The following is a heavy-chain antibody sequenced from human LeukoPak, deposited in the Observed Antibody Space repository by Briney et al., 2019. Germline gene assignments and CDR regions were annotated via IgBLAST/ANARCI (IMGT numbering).Heavy chain of an antibody. V-gene: IGHV4-61*02. CDR2: IFTSGRT. J-gene: IGHJ3*02. CDR1: GGSISSGSYY. Sequence: SQTLSLTCTVSGGSISSGSYYWSWIRQPAGKGPELIGRIFTSGRTNYNPSLKSRVTISVDTSKNQFSLKLSSVTAADTAVYYCARDRSGYDWGAFDIWGQGTMVTVSS. D-gene: IGHD5-12*01. CDR3: ARDRSGYDWGAFDI.